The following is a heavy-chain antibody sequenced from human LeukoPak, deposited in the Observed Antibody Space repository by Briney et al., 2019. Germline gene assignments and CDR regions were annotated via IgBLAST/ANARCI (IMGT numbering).Heavy chain of an antibody. CDR2: ISGSGGST. J-gene: IGHJ3*02. V-gene: IGHV3-23*01. CDR3: AKDQVPFDSVGSGAFDI. D-gene: IGHD2-2*01. Sequence: HPGGSLRLSCAASGFTVSSNYMSWVRQAPGKGLEWVSAISGSGGSTYYADSVKGRFTISRDNSKNTLYLQMNSLRAEDTAVYYCAKDQVPFDSVGSGAFDIWGQGTMVTVSS. CDR1: GFTVSSNY.